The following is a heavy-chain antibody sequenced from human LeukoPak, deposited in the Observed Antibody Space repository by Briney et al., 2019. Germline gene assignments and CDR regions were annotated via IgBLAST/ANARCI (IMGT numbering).Heavy chain of an antibody. Sequence: GGLRLSCTASGFTVSSNYMSWVRQAPGKGLEWVSLTYSGGGTDYTDSVKGRFIISRDNSKNTLYLQMNSLRAEDTAIYYCARDHRSVAGQFDYCGQGTLVTVSS. V-gene: IGHV3-66*01. CDR2: TYSGGGT. J-gene: IGHJ4*02. CDR3: ARDHRSVAGQFDY. CDR1: GFTVSSNY. D-gene: IGHD6-19*01.